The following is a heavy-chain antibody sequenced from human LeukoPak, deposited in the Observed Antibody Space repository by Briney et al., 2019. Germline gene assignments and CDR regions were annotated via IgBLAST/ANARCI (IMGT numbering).Heavy chain of an antibody. V-gene: IGHV3-9*01. Sequence: GRSLRLSCAAAGFTFNNYAMHWVRQVPGKGLELVSGISWNSGDIIYADSVKGRFTISRDNAKSSLYLQMNSLRLEDTALYYCATRSSHGAFDIWGQGTMVTVSS. J-gene: IGHJ3*02. CDR1: GFTFNNYA. CDR3: ATRSSHGAFDI. CDR2: ISWNSGDI.